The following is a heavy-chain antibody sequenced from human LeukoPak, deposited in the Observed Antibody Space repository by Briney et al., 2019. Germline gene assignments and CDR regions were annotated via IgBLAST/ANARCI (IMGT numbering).Heavy chain of an antibody. V-gene: IGHV3-23*01. J-gene: IGHJ4*02. D-gene: IGHD4-17*01. Sequence: PGGSLRLSCAASGFTFSRYAMTWVRQAPGKGLEWFSSISASGGNTYYADSVKGQFTISRDNSKNTLYLQMNSLRAEDTAIYYCARGGDYGVKIDYWGQGTLVTVSS. CDR1: GFTFSRYA. CDR3: ARGGDYGVKIDY. CDR2: ISASGGNT.